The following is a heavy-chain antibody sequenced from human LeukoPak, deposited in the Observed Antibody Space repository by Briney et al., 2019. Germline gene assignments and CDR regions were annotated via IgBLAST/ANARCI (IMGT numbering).Heavy chain of an antibody. D-gene: IGHD1-1*01. V-gene: IGHV4-34*01. J-gene: IGHJ3*02. CDR3: ATEVAAGTGTQWHPYDM. CDR1: GGPFRGDN. CDR2: IHHSGSS. Sequence: PSETLSLTCAVSGGPFRGDNWNWIRQPPGKGLEWIGEIHHSGSSNYNPSLKSRVTISVDRSKNQFSLTLQSVTAADTAVYYCATEVAAGTGTQWHPYDMWGQGTMVTVSS.